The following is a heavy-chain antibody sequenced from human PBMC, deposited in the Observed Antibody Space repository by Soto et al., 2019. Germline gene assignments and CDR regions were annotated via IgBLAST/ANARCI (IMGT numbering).Heavy chain of an antibody. D-gene: IGHD2-15*01. CDR2: MLYSGLT. CDR1: GYSVSSSDYY. CDR3: APLSVSLSGPYGIHV. Sequence: PSETPSLTCSVSGYSVSSSDYYWAWIRQPPGKGLEWIGSMLYSGLTYYNPSLKSRVTLSVDTSKNQFSVRLNSVTASDTAVYYCAPLSVSLSGPYGIHVWGQGTTVTVSS. J-gene: IGHJ6*02. V-gene: IGHV4-39*05.